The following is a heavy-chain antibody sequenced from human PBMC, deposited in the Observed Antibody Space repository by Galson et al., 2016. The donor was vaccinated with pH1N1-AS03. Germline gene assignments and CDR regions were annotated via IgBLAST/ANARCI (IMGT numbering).Heavy chain of an antibody. CDR1: GFTFSNFA. CDR3: ASAIAAAGSS. Sequence: SLRLSCAASGFTFSNFAMSWVRQAPGKGLEWVSTITGGGGNSYYADSVKGRFIISRDNAKNSLYLQMNSLRAEDTAVYYCASAIAAAGSSWGQGTLVTVSS. CDR2: ITGGGGNS. J-gene: IGHJ5*02. D-gene: IGHD6-13*01. V-gene: IGHV3-23*01.